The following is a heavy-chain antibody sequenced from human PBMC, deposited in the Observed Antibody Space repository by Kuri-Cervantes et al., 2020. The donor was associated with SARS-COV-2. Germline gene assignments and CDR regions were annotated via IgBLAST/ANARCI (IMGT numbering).Heavy chain of an antibody. CDR2: IKPNSGGT. D-gene: IGHD5-18*01. CDR1: GYGFTGYY. J-gene: IGHJ4*02. CDR3: ARGLDTAMAYYFDY. V-gene: IGHV1-2*02. Sequence: ASVKVSCKASGYGFTGYYVHWVRQAPGQGLEWMGWIKPNSGGTNYAQKFQGRVTMTRDTSISTAYMELRRLRSDDTAMYYCARGLDTAMAYYFDYWGQGTLVTVSS.